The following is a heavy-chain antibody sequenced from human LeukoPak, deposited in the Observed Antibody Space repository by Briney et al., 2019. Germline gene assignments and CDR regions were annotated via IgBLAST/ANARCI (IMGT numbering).Heavy chain of an antibody. Sequence: GGSLRLSCAASGFTFSSYAMSWVRQAPGKGLEWVSAISGSGGSTYYADSVKGRFIICRDNSKKTLYLQMNSLRAEDTVVYYCAKEPVTRLNQVGATNRNTFDYWGQGTLVTVSS. CDR3: AKEPVTRLNQVGATNRNTFDY. CDR2: ISGSGGST. CDR1: GFTFSSYA. J-gene: IGHJ4*02. V-gene: IGHV3-23*01. D-gene: IGHD1-26*01.